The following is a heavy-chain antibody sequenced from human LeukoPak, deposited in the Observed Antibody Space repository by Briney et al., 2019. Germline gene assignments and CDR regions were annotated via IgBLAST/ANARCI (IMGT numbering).Heavy chain of an antibody. Sequence: SQTLSLTCAIFGDSVSNNSAAWNWIRQSPSRGLEWLGRTYYRSKWSNGYAVSVKSRITISPDTSKNQFSLKLSSVTAADTAVYYCARYHFDWLLQISHFDYWGQGTLVTVSS. J-gene: IGHJ4*02. CDR2: TYYRSKWSN. V-gene: IGHV6-1*01. CDR3: ARYHFDWLLQISHFDY. D-gene: IGHD3-9*01. CDR1: GDSVSNNSAA.